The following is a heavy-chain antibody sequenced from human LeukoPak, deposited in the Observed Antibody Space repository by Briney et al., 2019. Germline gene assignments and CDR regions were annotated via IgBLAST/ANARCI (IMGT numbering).Heavy chain of an antibody. CDR3: VRGYSFGPYGMDV. D-gene: IGHD2-15*01. Sequence: GGSLRLSCSASGFPFSSYAMHWVRQAPGKGLECVSAISYSGGSTYYADPVKGRFTISRDNSKNTLYLQMSSLRAEDTAVYFCVRGYSFGPYGMDVWGRGTTVTVSS. J-gene: IGHJ6*02. CDR1: GFPFSSYA. CDR2: ISYSGGST. V-gene: IGHV3-64D*09.